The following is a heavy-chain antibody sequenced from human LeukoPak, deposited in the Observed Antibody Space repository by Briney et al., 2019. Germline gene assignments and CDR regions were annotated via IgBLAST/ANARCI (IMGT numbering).Heavy chain of an antibody. J-gene: IGHJ4*02. CDR3: ARELHSSGWYRGIFDY. Sequence: GGSLRLSCAASGFPFSTYAMSWVRQAPGKGLEWVSSIRASDGATDYADSVKGRFAISRDNSKNTLYLQMNSLRAEDTAVYYCARELHSSGWYRGIFDYWGQGTLVTVSS. V-gene: IGHV3-23*01. D-gene: IGHD6-19*01. CDR1: GFPFSTYA. CDR2: IRASDGAT.